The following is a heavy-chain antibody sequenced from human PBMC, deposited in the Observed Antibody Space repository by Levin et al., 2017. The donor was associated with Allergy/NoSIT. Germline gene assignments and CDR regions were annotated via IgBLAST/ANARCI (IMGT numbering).Heavy chain of an antibody. CDR1: GFTFSSYT. J-gene: IGHJ4*02. CDR2: VTTSGGST. CDR3: ANSRTSAGSCSDY. D-gene: IGHD2-15*01. V-gene: IGHV3-23*01. Sequence: GESLKISCAASGFTFSSYTMYWVRQAPGKGLEWVSAVTTSGGSTYYADSVKGRFTISRDNSENTLYLQMNSLRAEDTAVYYCANSRTSAGSCSDYWGQGTLVTVSS.